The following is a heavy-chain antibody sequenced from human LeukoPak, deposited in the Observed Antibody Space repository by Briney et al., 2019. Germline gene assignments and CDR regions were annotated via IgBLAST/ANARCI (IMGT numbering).Heavy chain of an antibody. CDR3: ARGGDSGSYYFDY. J-gene: IGHJ4*02. CDR2: IKKDGSDK. Sequence: GGSLRLSCAASGFTFSSYWMSWVRQAPGKGLEWVANIKKDGSDKYYVDSVKGRFTISRDNAKNSLYLQMNSLRAEDTAVYYCARGGDSGSYYFDYWGQGTLVTVSS. V-gene: IGHV3-7*01. CDR1: GFTFSSYW. D-gene: IGHD3-10*01.